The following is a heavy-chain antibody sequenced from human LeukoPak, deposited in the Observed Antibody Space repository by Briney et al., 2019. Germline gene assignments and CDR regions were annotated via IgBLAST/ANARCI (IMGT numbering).Heavy chain of an antibody. CDR3: ARDRGGTYY. J-gene: IGHJ4*02. CDR1: GGSISSYY. D-gene: IGHD2-15*01. Sequence: PSETLSLTCTVSGGSISSYYWSWIRQPPGKGLEWIGYFYYSGSTNYNPSLKSRVTISVDTSKNQFSLKLSSVTAADTAAYYCARDRGGTYYWGQGTLVTVSS. V-gene: IGHV4-59*12. CDR2: FYYSGST.